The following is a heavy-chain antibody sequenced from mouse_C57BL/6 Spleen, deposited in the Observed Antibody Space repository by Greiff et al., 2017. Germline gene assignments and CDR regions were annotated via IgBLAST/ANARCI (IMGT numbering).Heavy chain of an antibody. Sequence: EVHLVESGGGLVKPGGSLKLSCAASGFTFSSYTMSWVRQTPEKRPEWVATISGGGGNTYYPDSVKGRFTISRDNAKNTLYLQMSSLRSEDTALYYCARHWDYFDYWGQGTTLTVSS. CDR3: ARHWDYFDY. CDR1: GFTFSSYT. V-gene: IGHV5-9*01. D-gene: IGHD4-1*01. J-gene: IGHJ2*01. CDR2: ISGGGGNT.